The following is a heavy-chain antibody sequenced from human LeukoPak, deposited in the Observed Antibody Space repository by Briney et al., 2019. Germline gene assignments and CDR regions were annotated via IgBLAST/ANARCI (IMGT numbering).Heavy chain of an antibody. CDR2: ITGSGGST. Sequence: GTLRLSCAASGFTFSNYGLSWVRQAPGKGLEWVSGITGSGGSTYYADSVKGRFAISRDNSKNTLYLQMNSLRAEDTAVYYCARLYCSGGSCYQFDYWGQGTLVTVSS. CDR1: GFTFSNYG. CDR3: ARLYCSGGSCYQFDY. D-gene: IGHD2-15*01. J-gene: IGHJ4*02. V-gene: IGHV3-23*01.